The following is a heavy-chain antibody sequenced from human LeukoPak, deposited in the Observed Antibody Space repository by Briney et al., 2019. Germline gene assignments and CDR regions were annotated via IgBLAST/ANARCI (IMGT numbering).Heavy chain of an antibody. D-gene: IGHD1-1*01. J-gene: IGHJ5*02. CDR2: INPNSGGT. V-gene: IGHV1-2*06. Sequence: ASVKVSCKASGYTFTGYYTHWVRQAPGQGLEWMGRINPNSGGTNYAQKFQGRVTMTRDTSISTAYMELSRLRSDDTAVYYCARDTNWNDDWFDPWGQGTLVTVSS. CDR1: GYTFTGYY. CDR3: ARDTNWNDDWFDP.